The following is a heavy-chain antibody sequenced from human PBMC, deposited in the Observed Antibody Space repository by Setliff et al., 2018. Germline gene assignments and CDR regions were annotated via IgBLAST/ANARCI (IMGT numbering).Heavy chain of an antibody. Sequence: SVKVSCKASGGTFSSYANSWVRQAPGQGLEWMGGIIPIFGTANYAQKLQGRVTMTTDTSTSTAYMELSSLRSEDTAVYYCARGLIVLPGPSGDMGYFDYWGQGTLVTVSS. J-gene: IGHJ4*02. D-gene: IGHD2-8*01. V-gene: IGHV1-69*05. CDR2: IIPIFGTA. CDR3: ARGLIVLPGPSGDMGYFDY. CDR1: GGTFSSYA.